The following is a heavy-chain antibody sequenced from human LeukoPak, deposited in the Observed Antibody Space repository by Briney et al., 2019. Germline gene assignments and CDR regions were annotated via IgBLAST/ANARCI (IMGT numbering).Heavy chain of an antibody. CDR2: INAGTGNT. J-gene: IGHJ3*02. V-gene: IGHV1-3*03. CDR3: ARGGRIKIFGEVIRTVKDDAFDI. D-gene: IGHD3-3*01. Sequence: ASVKVSCKPSGYTLTNYAMHWVRQAPGQRLEWMGWINAGTGNTKSSQKFQGRVTITRDTSASTAYMELSGLRSEDVAAYYCARGGRIKIFGEVIRTVKDDAFDIWGQGTMVTVSS. CDR1: GYTLTNYA.